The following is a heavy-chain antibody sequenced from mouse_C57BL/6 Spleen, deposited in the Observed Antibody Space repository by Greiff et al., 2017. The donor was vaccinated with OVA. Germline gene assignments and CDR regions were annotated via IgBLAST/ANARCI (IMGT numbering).Heavy chain of an antibody. CDR3: ASRTLRAWFAY. Sequence: QVQLQQSGAELMKPGASVKLSCKATGYTFTGYWIEWVKQRPGHGLEWIGEILPGSGSTNYNEKFKGKATFTADTSSNTAYMQLSSLTTEDSASYCCASRTLRAWFAYWGQGTLVTVSA. J-gene: IGHJ3*01. V-gene: IGHV1-9*01. CDR2: ILPGSGST. D-gene: IGHD1-1*01. CDR1: GYTFTGYW.